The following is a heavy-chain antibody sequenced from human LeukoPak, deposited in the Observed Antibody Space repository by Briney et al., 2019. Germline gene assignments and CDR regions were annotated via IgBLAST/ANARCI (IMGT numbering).Heavy chain of an antibody. CDR2: VSYSGST. CDR3: ARAIRGAYDY. V-gene: IGHV4-59*01. J-gene: IGHJ4*02. CDR1: GDSISNYF. Sequence: PPETLSLTCNVSGDSISNYFWNWIRQPPGKGLQWIGYVSYSGSTSYDPSLKSRVTISADTSKNQFSLNLTSVTAADTAVYYCARAIRGAYDYWGQGTLVTVSS. D-gene: IGHD3-10*01.